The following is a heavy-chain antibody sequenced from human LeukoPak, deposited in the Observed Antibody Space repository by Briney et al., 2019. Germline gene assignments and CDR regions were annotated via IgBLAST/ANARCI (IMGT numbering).Heavy chain of an antibody. Sequence: GGSLRLSCAASGFTFSSYEMNWVRQAPGKGLEWVSGISPSGGITYYTDSVKGRFTISRDNSKNTVSLQMNSLRGDDTAVYHCAKDDAWGRYKDWGQGTLVTVSS. J-gene: IGHJ1*01. CDR2: ISPSGGIT. V-gene: IGHV3-23*01. CDR1: GFTFSSYE. CDR3: AKDDAWGRYKD. D-gene: IGHD3-16*01.